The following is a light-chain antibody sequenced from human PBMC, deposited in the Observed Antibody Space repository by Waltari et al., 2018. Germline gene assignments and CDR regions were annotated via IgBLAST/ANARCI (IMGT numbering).Light chain of an antibody. CDR2: GAS. CDR1: QSISRH. V-gene: IGKV3-15*01. J-gene: IGKJ4*01. Sequence: EIVMTQSPATLSVSPGERATLSCRASQSISRHLAWYQQKPGKAPRLLIYGASTRATDVPARFRCSGSGTAVTLTISSLQSEDFAVYYCQQYNEWPPLTFGGGTKVEIK. CDR3: QQYNEWPPLT.